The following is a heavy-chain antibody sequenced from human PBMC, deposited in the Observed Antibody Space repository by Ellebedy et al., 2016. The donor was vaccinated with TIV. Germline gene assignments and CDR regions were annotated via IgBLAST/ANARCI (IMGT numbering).Heavy chain of an antibody. V-gene: IGHV4-59*01. D-gene: IGHD5-12*01. J-gene: IGHJ4*02. CDR3: ARGGTGGYEDLDY. Sequence: MPSETLSLTCTVSGGSISNYYWTWIRQPPGKRLELFGYIYSSGSTFYNPSLKSRITMSVDTSKNQFSLRLTPVTAADTAVYYCARGGTGGYEDLDYWGPGTLVTVSS. CDR2: IYSSGST. CDR1: GGSISNYY.